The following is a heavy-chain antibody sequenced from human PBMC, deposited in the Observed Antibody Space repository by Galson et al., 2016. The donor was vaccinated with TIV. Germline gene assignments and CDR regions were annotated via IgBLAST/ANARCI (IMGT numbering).Heavy chain of an antibody. V-gene: IGHV1-18*01. Sequence: SVKVSCKASGFSFSSYDVTWVRQAPGQGLEWMGWRSGDNGNTNYPHNLQGRVTMTIDTSTNTAYMEWRNLRSDDTAVYYCARGDWDSDYYYLLDVWGQGTTVSVS. CDR2: RSGDNGNT. CDR1: GFSFSSYD. D-gene: IGHD1/OR15-1a*01. CDR3: ARGDWDSDYYYLLDV. J-gene: IGHJ6*02.